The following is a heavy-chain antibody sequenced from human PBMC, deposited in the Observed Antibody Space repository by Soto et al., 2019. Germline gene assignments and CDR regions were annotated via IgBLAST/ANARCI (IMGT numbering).Heavy chain of an antibody. Sequence: QVQLVQSGAEVKKPGASVKVSCKASGYTFTSSGMSWVRQAPGQGLEWMGWISAHTGSSEYAQRCQGRVTMTTHRPSSSADLDLRSRRSIDAPVYYCAIAVFYLCSDSRGYPCDAFDFWGPGTLVTVSS. J-gene: IGHJ3*01. V-gene: IGHV1-18*01. CDR1: GYTFTSSG. CDR3: AIAVFYLCSDSRGYPCDAFDF. CDR2: ISAHTGSS. D-gene: IGHD3-22*01.